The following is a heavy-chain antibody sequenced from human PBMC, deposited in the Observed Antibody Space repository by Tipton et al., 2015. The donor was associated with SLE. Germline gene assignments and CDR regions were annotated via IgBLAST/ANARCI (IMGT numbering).Heavy chain of an antibody. D-gene: IGHD2-21*01. CDR1: GGSISSGSYY. J-gene: IGHJ4*02. Sequence: TLSLTCTVSGGSISSGSYYWSWIRQPARKGLEWIGRIYTSGSTNYDPSLKSRVTISVDMSKNQFSLRLTSVTAADTAVYYCARGKISWAVFVVKNYFDSWGQGTLVTVSS. CDR2: IYTSGST. CDR3: ARGKISWAVFVVKNYFDS. V-gene: IGHV4-61*02.